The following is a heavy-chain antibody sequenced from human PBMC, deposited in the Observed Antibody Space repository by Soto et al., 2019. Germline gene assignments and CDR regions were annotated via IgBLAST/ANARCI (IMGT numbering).Heavy chain of an antibody. Sequence: ASVKVSCKASGYTFTGYYMHWVRQAPGQGLEWMGVINPSGGSTIYAQKFQGRVTMTRDTSTSTFYMELSSLRSEDTAVYYCARGFVTTVTPNGMDVWGQGTTVTVSS. CDR3: ARGFVTTVTPNGMDV. CDR2: INPSGGST. J-gene: IGHJ6*02. D-gene: IGHD4-17*01. CDR1: GYTFTGYY. V-gene: IGHV1-46*01.